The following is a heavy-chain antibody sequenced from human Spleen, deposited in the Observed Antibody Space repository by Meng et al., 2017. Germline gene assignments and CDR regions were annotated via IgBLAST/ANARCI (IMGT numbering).Heavy chain of an antibody. CDR1: GGSFSGYY. CDR3: ASRMMEPPADI. V-gene: IGHV4-38-2*01. Sequence: SETLSLTCVVSGGSFSGYYWGWVRQPPGKGLEWIGSIYHSGNTYYNPSLKSRLTLSIDTSKNQFSLKLSAVTAADTAMYFCASRMMEPPADIWGRGTRVIVSA. J-gene: IGHJ3*02. D-gene: IGHD1-1*01. CDR2: IYHSGNT.